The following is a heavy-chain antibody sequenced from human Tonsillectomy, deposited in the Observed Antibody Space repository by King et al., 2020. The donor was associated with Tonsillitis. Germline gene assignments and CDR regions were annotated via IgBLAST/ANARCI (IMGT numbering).Heavy chain of an antibody. CDR3: ARDRGGMTVFDYDSSGPA. CDR1: GFTFSSYG. Sequence: VQLVESGGGVVQPGRSLRLSCAASGFTFSSYGMHWVRQAPGKGLEWVAVISYDGSNKYYADSVKGRFTISRDNSKNMLYLQMNSLRAEDTAVYYCARDRGGMTVFDYDSSGPAWGQGTLVTVSS. CDR2: ISYDGSNK. J-gene: IGHJ5*02. V-gene: IGHV3-33*05. D-gene: IGHD3-22*01.